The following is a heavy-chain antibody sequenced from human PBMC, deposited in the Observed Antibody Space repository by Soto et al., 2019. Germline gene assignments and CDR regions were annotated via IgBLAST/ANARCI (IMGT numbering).Heavy chain of an antibody. D-gene: IGHD3-10*01. CDR2: LYYTGSN. CDR1: GGSINSNKYY. J-gene: IGHJ6*02. V-gene: IGHV4-39*01. CDR3: ARQGFGAIHGLVDV. Sequence: PSETLSLTCTVSGGSINSNKYYWGWVRQPPGRGLEWIAGLYYTGSNFYNPSLENRVSISVDTSKNLFSLKVYSVTAADTALYYCARQGFGAIHGLVDVWGQGTTVTVSS.